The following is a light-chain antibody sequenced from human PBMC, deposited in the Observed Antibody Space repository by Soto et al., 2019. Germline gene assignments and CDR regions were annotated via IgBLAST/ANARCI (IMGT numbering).Light chain of an antibody. CDR2: DAS. CDR1: QSVNSN. CDR3: QQSNNWPKT. V-gene: IGKV3-15*01. J-gene: IGKJ1*01. Sequence: EIVMTQSPATLSVSPGETATLSCRASQSVNSNLAWYQQKPGQAPRLLISDASTRAAGLPARFSGSGSGTEFTLTISSLQSEDVAVYFCQQSNNWPKTFGQGTKV.